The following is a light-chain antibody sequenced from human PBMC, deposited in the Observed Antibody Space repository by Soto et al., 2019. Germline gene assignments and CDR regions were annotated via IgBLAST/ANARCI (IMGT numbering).Light chain of an antibody. CDR3: QQYGNTPFP. CDR1: VSSSY. Sequence: IVLTQAPGTLSLSPGERATLSCRANVSSSYLAWYQQKPFQTPRLLMYGASTRATGIPDRFSGSGSGTDFTLTISRLQPEDFAVYYCQQYGNTPFPFGQGTRLEIK. CDR2: GAS. J-gene: IGKJ5*01. V-gene: IGKV3-20*01.